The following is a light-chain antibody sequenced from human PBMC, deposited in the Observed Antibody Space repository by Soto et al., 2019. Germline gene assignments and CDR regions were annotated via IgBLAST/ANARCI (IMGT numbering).Light chain of an antibody. Sequence: EIVITQSPGTLSLSPGKRATLSCRASQSISSSYLAWYQQRLGQAPRLIIYGASSRATGIPERFSGSGAGTECTRTISRLEPEDVAVDYCQQYGSSSWTFGQGTKVDIK. CDR3: QQYGSSSWT. CDR2: GAS. CDR1: QSISSSY. J-gene: IGKJ1*01. V-gene: IGKV3-20*01.